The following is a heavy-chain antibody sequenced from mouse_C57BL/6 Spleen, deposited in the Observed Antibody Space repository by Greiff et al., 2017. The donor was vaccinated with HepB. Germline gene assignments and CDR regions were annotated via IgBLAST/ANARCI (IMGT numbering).Heavy chain of an antibody. Sequence: VQLQQSGAELVKPGASVKLSCKASGYTFTSYWMQWVKQRPGQGLEWIGEIDPSDSYTNYNQKFKGKATLTVDTSSSTAYMQLSSLTSEDSAVYYCARRYYPYYAMDYWGQGTSVTVSS. V-gene: IGHV1-50*01. J-gene: IGHJ4*01. CDR1: GYTFTSYW. CDR2: IDPSDSYT. D-gene: IGHD2-3*01. CDR3: ARRYYPYYAMDY.